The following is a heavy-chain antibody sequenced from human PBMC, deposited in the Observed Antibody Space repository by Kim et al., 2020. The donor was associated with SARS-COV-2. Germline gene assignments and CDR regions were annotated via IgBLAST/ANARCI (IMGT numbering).Heavy chain of an antibody. D-gene: IGHD3-16*02. CDR2: ISAFNANT. Sequence: ASVKVSCTASGYTFISYGISWVRQAPGEGLEWRGWISAFNANTNYAQKFQGRVIMTTDTATSTAYMELRSLRYDDTAVYYCARGTKYVWGSYRYMGYDYWGQGTLVAVSS. CDR3: ARGTKYVWGSYRYMGYDY. V-gene: IGHV1-18*01. J-gene: IGHJ4*02. CDR1: GYTFISYG.